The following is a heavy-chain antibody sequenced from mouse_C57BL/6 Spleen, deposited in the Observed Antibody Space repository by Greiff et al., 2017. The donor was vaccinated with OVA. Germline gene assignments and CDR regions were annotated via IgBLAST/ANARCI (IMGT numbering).Heavy chain of an antibody. V-gene: IGHV1-50*01. CDR3: ATYYYGSSYDFDY. D-gene: IGHD1-1*01. CDR1: GYTFTSYW. Sequence: QVQLKQPGAELVKPGASVKLSCKASGYTFTSYWMQWVKQRPGQGLEWIGEIDPSDSYTNYNQKFKGKATLTVDTSSSTAYMQLSSLTSEDSAVYYCATYYYGSSYDFDYWGQGTTLTVSS. J-gene: IGHJ2*01. CDR2: IDPSDSYT.